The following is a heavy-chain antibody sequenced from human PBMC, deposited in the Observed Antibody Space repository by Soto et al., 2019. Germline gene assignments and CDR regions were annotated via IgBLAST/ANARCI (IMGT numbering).Heavy chain of an antibody. D-gene: IGHD2-2*01. J-gene: IGHJ5*02. V-gene: IGHV4-34*01. CDR2: INHSGST. CDR3: ARDFTVVPADLNWFDP. Sequence: QVQLQQWGAGLLKPSETLSLTCAVYGGSFSGYYWSWIRQPPGKGLEWIGEINHSGSTNYNPSLKSRVTISVDTSKNQFSLKLSSVTAADTAVYYCARDFTVVPADLNWFDPWGQGTLVTVSS. CDR1: GGSFSGYY.